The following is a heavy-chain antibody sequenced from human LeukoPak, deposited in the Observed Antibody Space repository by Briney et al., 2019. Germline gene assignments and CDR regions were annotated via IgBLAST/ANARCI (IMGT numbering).Heavy chain of an antibody. CDR2: ISGNGGST. V-gene: IGHV3-23*01. Sequence: GSLRLSCAASGFTFDDYAMHWVRQAPGKGLEWVSAISGNGGSTFDADSVKGRFTISRDNSKNTLYLQMNSLRAEDTAIYYCAKDVFELYDIYDHWGQGTLVTVSS. D-gene: IGHD3-9*01. J-gene: IGHJ4*02. CDR1: GFTFDDYA. CDR3: AKDVFELYDIYDH.